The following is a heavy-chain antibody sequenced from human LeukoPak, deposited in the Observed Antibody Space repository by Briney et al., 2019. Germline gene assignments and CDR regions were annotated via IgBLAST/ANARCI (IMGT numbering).Heavy chain of an antibody. J-gene: IGHJ4*02. CDR3: ARDSSTSFDY. D-gene: IGHD2-2*01. CDR1: GGSISSSSYF. V-gene: IGHV4-39*02. Sequence: SETLSLTCTVSGGSISSSSYFWGWIRQPPGKGLEWIGSIYYSGSTYYKSSLKGRVTISVDTSKNQFSLKLSSVTAADTAVYYCARDSSTSFDYWGQGILVTVSS. CDR2: IYYSGST.